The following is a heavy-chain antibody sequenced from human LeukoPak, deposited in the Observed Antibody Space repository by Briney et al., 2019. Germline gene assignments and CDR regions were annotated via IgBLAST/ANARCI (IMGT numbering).Heavy chain of an antibody. Sequence: GESLKISCKASGYIFSNYWIGWVRQTPGKGLEWMGIIYPGDSDARYSPSFQGQVTISADKSINTAYLQWNSLKASDTAIYYCAQEAVTYSGIGLDYWGQGTLVTVSS. J-gene: IGHJ4*02. CDR1: GYIFSNYW. CDR3: AQEAVTYSGIGLDY. D-gene: IGHD3-10*01. CDR2: IYPGDSDA. V-gene: IGHV5-51*01.